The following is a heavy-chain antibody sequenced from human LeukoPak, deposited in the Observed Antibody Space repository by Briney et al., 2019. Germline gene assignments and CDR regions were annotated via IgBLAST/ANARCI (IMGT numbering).Heavy chain of an antibody. Sequence: GGSLRLSCAASGFTFSSYWMHWVRQAPGKGLVWVSRISSDGSSTTYADSVKGRFTISRDNAKNTLYLQMNSLRAEDTAVYYCARFIAAPYYFDYWGRGTLVTVSS. D-gene: IGHD6-13*01. CDR1: GFTFSSYW. CDR2: ISSDGSST. J-gene: IGHJ4*02. V-gene: IGHV3-74*01. CDR3: ARFIAAPYYFDY.